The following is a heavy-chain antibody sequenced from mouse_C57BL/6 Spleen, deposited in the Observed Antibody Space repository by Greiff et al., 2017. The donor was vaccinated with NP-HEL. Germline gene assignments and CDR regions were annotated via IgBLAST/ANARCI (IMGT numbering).Heavy chain of an antibody. D-gene: IGHD3-2*02. CDR1: GYTFTDYN. CDR3: ARREQLRPYFDV. Sequence: EVQLQQSGPELVKPGASVKIPCKASGYTFTDYNMDWVKQSHGKSLEWIGDINPNNGGTNYNQKFKGKATLTVDKSSSTAYMELRSLTSEDTAVYYCARREQLRPYFDVWGTGTTVTVSS. CDR2: INPNNGGT. V-gene: IGHV1-18*01. J-gene: IGHJ1*03.